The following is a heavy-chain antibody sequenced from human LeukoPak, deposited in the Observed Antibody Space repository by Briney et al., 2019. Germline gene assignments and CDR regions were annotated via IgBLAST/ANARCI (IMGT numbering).Heavy chain of an antibody. CDR2: IRYDGSIK. CDR3: AKGIAVAGTELAD. Sequence: GGSLRLSCAASGFTFSSYAMHWVRQAPGKGLEWVLFIRYDGSIKYYADSVEGRFTISRDNSKNTLYLQMNSLRAEDTAVYYCAKGIAVAGTELADWGQGTLVTVSS. D-gene: IGHD6-19*01. V-gene: IGHV3-30*02. J-gene: IGHJ4*02. CDR1: GFTFSSYA.